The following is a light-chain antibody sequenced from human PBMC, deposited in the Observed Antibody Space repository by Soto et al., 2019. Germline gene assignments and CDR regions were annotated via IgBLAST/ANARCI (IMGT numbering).Light chain of an antibody. V-gene: IGKV1-6*01. J-gene: IGKJ1*01. CDR2: ATA. CDR3: LQHCDFPPT. Sequence: AIQLTQSPSSLSASVGDRVTITCRASQGIRDDLAWFQQSPGKAPKVLIYATANLQSGVPSRFSGSGSGTEFALTITSLQPEDFATYYCLQHCDFPPTFGQGTKVE. CDR1: QGIRDD.